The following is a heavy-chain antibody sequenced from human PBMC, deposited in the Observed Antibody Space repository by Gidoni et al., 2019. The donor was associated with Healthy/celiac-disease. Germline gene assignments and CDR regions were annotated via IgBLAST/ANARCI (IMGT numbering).Heavy chain of an antibody. CDR3: ARGGGTRVSDCSGGSCYYYYYMDV. Sequence: QVQLVQSGAEVKKPGSSVKVSCKASGGPFSSYAISWVRQAPGQGLEWMGGIIPIFGTANYAQKFQGRVTITADESTSTAYMELSSLRSEDTAVYYCARGGGTRVSDCSGGSCYYYYYMDVWGKGTTVTVSS. V-gene: IGHV1-69*01. CDR2: IIPIFGTA. D-gene: IGHD2-15*01. CDR1: GGPFSSYA. J-gene: IGHJ6*03.